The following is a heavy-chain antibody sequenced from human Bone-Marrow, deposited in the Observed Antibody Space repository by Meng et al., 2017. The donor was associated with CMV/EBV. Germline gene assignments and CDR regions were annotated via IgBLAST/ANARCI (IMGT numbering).Heavy chain of an antibody. J-gene: IGHJ4*02. CDR1: GYTFTGYY. V-gene: IGHV1-2*02. Sequence: ASVKVSCKASGYTFTGYYMHWVRQAPGQGLEWMGWINPNSGGTNYAQKFQGRVTMTRDTSISTAYMELSRLRSDDTAVYYCARLGYCSSTSCYTVSNYYFDYWGQGPLVNVSS. D-gene: IGHD2-2*02. CDR2: INPNSGGT. CDR3: ARLGYCSSTSCYTVSNYYFDY.